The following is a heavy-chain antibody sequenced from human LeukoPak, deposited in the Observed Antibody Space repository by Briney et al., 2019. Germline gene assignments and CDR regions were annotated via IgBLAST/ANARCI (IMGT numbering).Heavy chain of an antibody. J-gene: IGHJ4*02. CDR1: GGSISSSSYY. Sequence: PSETLSLTCTVSGGSISSSSYYWGWIRQPPGKGLEWIGSIYYSGSTNYNPSLKSRVTISVDTSKNQFSLKLSSVTAADTAVYYCARAHLLDGDRHFDYWGQGTLVTVSS. CDR2: IYYSGST. CDR3: ARAHLLDGDRHFDY. D-gene: IGHD4-17*01. V-gene: IGHV4-39*07.